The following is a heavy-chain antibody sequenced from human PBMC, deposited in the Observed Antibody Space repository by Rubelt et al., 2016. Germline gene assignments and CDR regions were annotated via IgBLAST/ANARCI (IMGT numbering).Heavy chain of an antibody. CDR2: INHSGSN. D-gene: IGHD2-15*01. CDR1: GGSFSGYY. Sequence: QVQLQQWGAGLLKPSETLSLTCAVYGGSFSGYYWSWIRQPPGKGLEWIGEINHSGSNNYNPSLKSRVTISGDTSKNKLSLKLSAVTAAGTAVYYCARRDSGGYGYFDLWGRGTLVTVSS. J-gene: IGHJ2*01. V-gene: IGHV4-34*01. CDR3: ARRDSGGYGYFDL.